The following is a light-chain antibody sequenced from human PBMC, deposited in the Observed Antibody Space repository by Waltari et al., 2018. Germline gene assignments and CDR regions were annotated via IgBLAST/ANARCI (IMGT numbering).Light chain of an antibody. V-gene: IGKV3-15*01. J-gene: IGKJ4*01. CDR1: QSVGSE. CDR3: QQYDDWPLT. Sequence: ETVLTQSPATLSVSPGERATLSCRASQSVGSELAWYQHKFGQAPRLLIYGASTRAPGVPTRFSGSGSGTEFTLTISSLQSEDSALYYCQQYDDWPLTVGGGTKVAIK. CDR2: GAS.